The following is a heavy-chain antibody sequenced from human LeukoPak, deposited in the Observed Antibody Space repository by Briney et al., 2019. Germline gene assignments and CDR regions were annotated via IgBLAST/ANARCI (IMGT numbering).Heavy chain of an antibody. V-gene: IGHV4-4*09. CDR1: GGSISDSH. CDR2: IHTSGGS. Sequence: SETLSLTCTVSGGSISDSHWSWIRQPPGKGLEWIGNIHTSGGSNYSPSLKSRVTISLDTSKNQFSLKLSSVTAADTAVYYCARYHYCSGGSCYSRWFDPWGQGTLVTVSS. CDR3: ARYHYCSGGSCYSRWFDP. D-gene: IGHD2-15*01. J-gene: IGHJ5*02.